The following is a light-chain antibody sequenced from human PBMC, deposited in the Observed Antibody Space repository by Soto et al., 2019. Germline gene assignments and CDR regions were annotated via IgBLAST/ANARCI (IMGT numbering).Light chain of an antibody. CDR1: QSISTW. V-gene: IGKV1-5*03. CDR2: KAS. CDR3: QQYNPSSRT. Sequence: DIHMAQSLSTLFSFVGDIFTITCPASQSISTWLAWYQQKPGKVPKLLIFKASSLQSGVPSRFSGSGSGTGFTLTISSLQPDDFATYYCQQYNPSSRTFGQGTKVDIK. J-gene: IGKJ1*01.